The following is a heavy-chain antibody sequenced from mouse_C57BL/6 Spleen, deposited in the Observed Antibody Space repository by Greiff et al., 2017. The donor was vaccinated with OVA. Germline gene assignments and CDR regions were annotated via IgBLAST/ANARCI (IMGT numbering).Heavy chain of an antibody. Sequence: QVQLKQSGAELARPGASVKLSCKASGYTFTSYGISWVKQRTGQGLEWIGEIYPRSGNTYYNEKFKGKATLTADKSSSTAYMELRSLTSEDSAVYFCARRSYSNYEGGFDYWGQGTTLTVSS. V-gene: IGHV1-81*01. D-gene: IGHD2-5*01. CDR3: ARRSYSNYEGGFDY. J-gene: IGHJ2*01. CDR2: IYPRSGNT. CDR1: GYTFTSYG.